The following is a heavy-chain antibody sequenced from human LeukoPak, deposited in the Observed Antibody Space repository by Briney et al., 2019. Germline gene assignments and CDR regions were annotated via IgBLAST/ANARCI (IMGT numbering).Heavy chain of an antibody. V-gene: IGHV4-38-2*02. Sequence: SETLSLTCTVSGYSISSGYYWGWIRPTPGKGLQWIGNIYHSGSTYYNPSLKSRVTISVDTSKNQFSLKLTSVTAADTAVYFCTRGGLYEYLAYWGQGSLVTVSS. D-gene: IGHD2/OR15-2a*01. CDR3: TRGGLYEYLAY. J-gene: IGHJ4*02. CDR1: GYSISSGYY. CDR2: IYHSGST.